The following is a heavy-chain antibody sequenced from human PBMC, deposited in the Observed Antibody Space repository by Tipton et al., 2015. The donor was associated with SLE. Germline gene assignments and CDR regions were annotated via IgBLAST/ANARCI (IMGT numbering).Heavy chain of an antibody. J-gene: IGHJ4*02. D-gene: IGHD3-16*01. CDR3: ARDATRGGDFDY. CDR2: IKTDGSDK. V-gene: IGHV3-7*01. Sequence: GSLRLSCAASGFTFSSYWMGWVRLPPGKGLEWVANIKTDGSDKYYVDSVRGRFTISRDNAKNSIFLQMNSLRAEDTAVYYCARDATRGGDFDYWGQGTLVTVSS. CDR1: GFTFSSYW.